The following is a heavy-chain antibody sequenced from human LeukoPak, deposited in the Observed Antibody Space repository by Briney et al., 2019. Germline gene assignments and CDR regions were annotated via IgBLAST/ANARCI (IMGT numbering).Heavy chain of an antibody. J-gene: IGHJ4*02. Sequence: GGSLRLSCAASGFTFSSYAMHWVRQAPGKGLEWVAVISYDGSNKYYADSVKGRFTISRDNSKNTLYLQMNSLRAEDTAVYYYARLRIVGATRAFDYWGQGTLVTVSS. V-gene: IGHV3-30-3*01. CDR3: ARLRIVGATRAFDY. CDR2: ISYDGSNK. CDR1: GFTFSSYA. D-gene: IGHD1-26*01.